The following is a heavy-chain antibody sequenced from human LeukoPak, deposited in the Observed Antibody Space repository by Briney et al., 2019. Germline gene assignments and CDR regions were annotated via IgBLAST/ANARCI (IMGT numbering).Heavy chain of an antibody. J-gene: IGHJ6*03. Sequence: SETLSLTCTVSGGSISSGSYYWSWIRQPAGKGLEWIGRIYTSGSTNYNPSLKSRVTISVDTSKDQFSLKLSSVTAADTAVYYCARDVTYYYYYYMDVWGKGTTVTVSS. CDR3: ARDVTYYYYYYMDV. V-gene: IGHV4-61*02. CDR1: GGSISSGSYY. D-gene: IGHD2-21*02. CDR2: IYTSGST.